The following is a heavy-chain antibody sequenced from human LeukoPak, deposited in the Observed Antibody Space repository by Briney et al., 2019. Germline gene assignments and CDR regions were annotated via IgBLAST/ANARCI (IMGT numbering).Heavy chain of an antibody. Sequence: SETLSLTCTVSGGSISSYYWSWIRQPAGKGLEWIGRIYTSGSTNYNPSLKSRVTISVDTSKNQFSLKLSSVTAADTAVYYCARDRKDYYGSGSYYDYWGQGTLVTVSS. V-gene: IGHV4-4*07. CDR1: GGSISSYY. CDR3: ARDRKDYYGSGSYYDY. CDR2: IYTSGST. D-gene: IGHD3-10*01. J-gene: IGHJ4*02.